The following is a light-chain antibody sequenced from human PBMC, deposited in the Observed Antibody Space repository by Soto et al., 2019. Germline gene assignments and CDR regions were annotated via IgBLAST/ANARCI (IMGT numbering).Light chain of an antibody. CDR2: DAS. CDR3: QQYSSSPYT. J-gene: IGKJ2*01. V-gene: IGKV3D-20*01. CDR1: QTVSSGY. Sequence: EIVLTQSPVTLSLSPGERATISCGASQTVSSGYLAWYQQRPGLAPRLLIYDASSRATGIPDRFSGSGSGTDFSLTISRLEPEDFAVYYCQQYSSSPYTFGQGTKLEIK.